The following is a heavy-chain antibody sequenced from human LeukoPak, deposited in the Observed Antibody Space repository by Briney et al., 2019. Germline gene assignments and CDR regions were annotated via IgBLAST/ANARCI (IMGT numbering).Heavy chain of an antibody. J-gene: IGHJ5*02. Sequence: PSETLSLTCTVSGGSISSSSYYWGWIRQPPGKGLEWIGSIYYSGSTNYNPSLKSRVTISVDTSKNQFSLKLSSVTAADTAVYYCARVQVLRNWFDPWGQGTLVTVSS. CDR2: IYYSGST. CDR3: ARVQVLRNWFDP. CDR1: GGSISSSSYY. V-gene: IGHV4-39*07.